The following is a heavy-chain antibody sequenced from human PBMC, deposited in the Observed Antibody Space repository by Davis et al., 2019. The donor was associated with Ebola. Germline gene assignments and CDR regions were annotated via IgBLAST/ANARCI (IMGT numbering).Heavy chain of an antibody. CDR1: GFTFSSYG. J-gene: IGHJ6*03. Sequence: PGGSLRLSCAASGFTFSSYGMHWVRQAPGKGLEWVAVISYDGSNKYYADSVKGRFTISRDNSKNTLYLQMNSLRAEDTAVYYCARDPHGYNDDYYMDVWGKGTTVTVSS. CDR3: ARDPHGYNDDYYMDV. CDR2: ISYDGSNK. D-gene: IGHD5-24*01. V-gene: IGHV3-30*03.